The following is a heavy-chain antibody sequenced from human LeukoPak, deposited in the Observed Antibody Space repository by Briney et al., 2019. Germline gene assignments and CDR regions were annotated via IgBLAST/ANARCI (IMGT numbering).Heavy chain of an antibody. V-gene: IGHV3-23*01. CDR3: AKDQTPYYYGSGSHGDY. CDR1: GFTFSSYA. CDR2: ISGSGGST. J-gene: IGHJ4*02. Sequence: GGSLRLSCAASGFTFSSYAMSWVRQAPGKGLEWVSAISGSGGSTYYADSVKGRFTISRDNSKNTLYLQMNSLRAEDTAVYYCAKDQTPYYYGSGSHGDYWGQGTLVTVSS. D-gene: IGHD3-10*01.